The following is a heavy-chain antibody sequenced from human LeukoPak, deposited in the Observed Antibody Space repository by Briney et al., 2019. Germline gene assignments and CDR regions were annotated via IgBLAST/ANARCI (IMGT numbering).Heavy chain of an antibody. CDR3: ARDYLVVASNWFDP. CDR1: GFTFSSYW. V-gene: IGHV3-74*01. J-gene: IGHJ5*01. Sequence: GGSLRLSCAASGFTFSSYWMHWVRQGPGKGLVWVSRINSDGSSTSYADPVKGRFTISRDNAKNTLFLQMNSLRAEDTAVYYCARDYLVVASNWFDPWGQGTLVTVSS. D-gene: IGHD2-15*01. CDR2: INSDGSST.